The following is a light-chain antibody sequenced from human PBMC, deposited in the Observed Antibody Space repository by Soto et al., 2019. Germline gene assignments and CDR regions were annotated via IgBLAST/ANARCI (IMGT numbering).Light chain of an antibody. CDR1: SSDVGTYDL. J-gene: IGLJ3*02. Sequence: QSALTQPASVSGSPGQSVTISCTGSSSDVGTYDLVSWYQQHPGKAPKNLIYEGTKRPSGVSNRFSGSKSGNTASLTISGLQAEDEADYFCCSYAGFSTLVFGGGTKLTVL. CDR3: CSYAGFSTLV. V-gene: IGLV2-23*01. CDR2: EGT.